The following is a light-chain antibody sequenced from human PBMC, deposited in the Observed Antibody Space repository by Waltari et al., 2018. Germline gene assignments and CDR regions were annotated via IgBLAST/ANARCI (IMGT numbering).Light chain of an antibody. CDR3: QQYNNHPFT. CDR2: DVS. Sequence: DVQMTQSPSSLSVSVGDRISITCRASQGISNNLAWFQQKPGEAPKSLIYDVSNLQSGAPSRFSGSGSGTDFTLTISSLQPEDFATYYCQQYNNHPFTFGPGTKVDLK. V-gene: IGKV1-16*01. CDR1: QGISNN. J-gene: IGKJ3*01.